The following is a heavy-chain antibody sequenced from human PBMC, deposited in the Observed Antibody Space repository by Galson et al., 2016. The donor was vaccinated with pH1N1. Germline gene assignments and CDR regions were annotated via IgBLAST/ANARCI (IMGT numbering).Heavy chain of an antibody. V-gene: IGHV3-9*01. Sequence: SLRLSCAASGFMFDDFAMHWVRQAPGKGLEWVASISWNSNSIQYVNSVKGRFTISRDNAKKSLYLQMNRLRVDDTALYFCAKHGNFEFWCGSNPLEYWGQGTLVTVSS. CDR1: GFMFDDFA. CDR2: ISWNSNSI. CDR3: AKHGNFEFWCGSNPLEY. D-gene: IGHD3-3*01. J-gene: IGHJ4*02.